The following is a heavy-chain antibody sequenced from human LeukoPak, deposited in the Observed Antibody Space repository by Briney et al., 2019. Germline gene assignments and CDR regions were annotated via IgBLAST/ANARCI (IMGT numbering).Heavy chain of an antibody. CDR1: GLTHSRYA. Sequence: GASLSLSCAPSGLTHSRYAMHWARQAPGKGLEWVAVISYDGSNKYYADSVKGRFTISRDNSKNTLYLQMNSLRAEDTAVYYCARDHSFDYWGQGTLVTVSS. CDR3: ARDHSFDY. CDR2: ISYDGSNK. V-gene: IGHV3-30-3*01. J-gene: IGHJ4*02. D-gene: IGHD1-26*01.